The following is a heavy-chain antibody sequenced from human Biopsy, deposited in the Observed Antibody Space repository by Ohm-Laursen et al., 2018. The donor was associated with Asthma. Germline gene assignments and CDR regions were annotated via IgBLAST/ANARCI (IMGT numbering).Heavy chain of an antibody. CDR3: ARGVVYGGDSYAEYFQH. CDR2: VFYGGAT. Sequence: SETLSLTCTVSGDSISSYHWSWIRQPPGKGLEWIGDVFYGGATNYNPSLKSRVTISVDTSKNQFFLRLSSVTAADTAVYYCARGVVYGGDSYAEYFQHWGQGTLVTVSS. J-gene: IGHJ1*01. V-gene: IGHV4-59*01. CDR1: GDSISSYH. D-gene: IGHD4-23*01.